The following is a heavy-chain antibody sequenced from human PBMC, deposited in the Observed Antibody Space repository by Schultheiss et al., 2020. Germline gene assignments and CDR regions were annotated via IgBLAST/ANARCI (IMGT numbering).Heavy chain of an antibody. CDR2: IYYSGST. Sequence: SATLSLTCTVSGGSISSGGYYWSWIRQHPGKGLEWIGYIYYSGSTYYNPSLKSRVTISVDTSQNQFSLKLSSVTAADTAVYYCAGIGAYDSSGYHELIDCWGQVTLGTGCS. V-gene: IGHV4-31*03. CDR3: AGIGAYDSSGYHELIDC. J-gene: IGHJ4*02. CDR1: GGSISSGGYY. D-gene: IGHD3-22*01.